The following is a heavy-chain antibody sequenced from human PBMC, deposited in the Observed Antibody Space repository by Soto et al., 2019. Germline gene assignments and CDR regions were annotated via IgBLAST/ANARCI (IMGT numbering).Heavy chain of an antibody. J-gene: IGHJ4*02. CDR2: IYYSGST. Sequence: QLQLQESGPGLVKPSETLSLTCTVSGGSISSSSYYWGWIRQPPGKGLEWIGSIYYSGSTYYNPSLKSRVTISVDTSKNQFSLKLSSVTAANTAVYYCARRTAIAVADEKTVDYWGQGTLVTVSS. V-gene: IGHV4-39*01. CDR1: GGSISSSSYY. CDR3: ARRTAIAVADEKTVDY. D-gene: IGHD6-19*01.